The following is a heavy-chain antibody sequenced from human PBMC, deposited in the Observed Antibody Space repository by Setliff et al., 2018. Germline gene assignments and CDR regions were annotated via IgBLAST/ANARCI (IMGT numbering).Heavy chain of an antibody. CDR2: FHTGGST. D-gene: IGHD3-3*01. CDR3: ARAGPTVTFFRVLVISWWDP. CDR1: GDSISSGSYY. Sequence: SETLSLTCTVSGDSISSGSYYWTWIRQPAGKGLEWIGHFHTGGSTNYNRSLRSRVSISVDTSMNQFSLKLSSVTAADTATYYCARAGPTVTFFRVLVISWWDPWGQGSLVTVSS. J-gene: IGHJ5*02. V-gene: IGHV4-61*09.